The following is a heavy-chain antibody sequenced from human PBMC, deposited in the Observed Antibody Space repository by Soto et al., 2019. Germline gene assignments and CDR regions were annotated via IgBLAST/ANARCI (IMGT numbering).Heavy chain of an antibody. D-gene: IGHD2-2*01. CDR2: INPNSGGT. CDR3: ARGDVVVLPAMNWSVGYYYYGMAV. Sequence: ASVKVSCKASGYTFTGYYMHWVRQAPGQGLEWMGWINPNSGGTNYAQKLQRWVTMTRNTSSSTAYMELSRLRSDDTAVYYCARGDVVVLPAMNWSVGYYYYGMAVWVQATTATVSS. CDR1: GYTFTGYY. J-gene: IGHJ6*02. V-gene: IGHV1-2*04.